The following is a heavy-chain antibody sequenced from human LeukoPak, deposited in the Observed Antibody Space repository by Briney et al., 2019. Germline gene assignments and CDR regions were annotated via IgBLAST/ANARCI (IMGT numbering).Heavy chain of an antibody. D-gene: IGHD3-22*01. CDR1: GGTFSSYA. Sequence: GSSVTVSCTASGGTFSSYAISWVRQAPGQGLEWMGRIIPILGIANYAQKFQGRVTITADKSTSTAYMELSSLRSEDTAVYYCARRLDYESSGYYSFGLYAFDIWGQGTMVTVSS. CDR2: IIPILGIA. CDR3: ARRLDYESSGYYSFGLYAFDI. V-gene: IGHV1-69*04. J-gene: IGHJ3*02.